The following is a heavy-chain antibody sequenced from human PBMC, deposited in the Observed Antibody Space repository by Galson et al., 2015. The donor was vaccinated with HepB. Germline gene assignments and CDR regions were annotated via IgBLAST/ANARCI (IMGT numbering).Heavy chain of an antibody. CDR3: ARESGDAFDI. D-gene: IGHD3-10*01. V-gene: IGHV3-64*01. J-gene: IGHJ3*02. CDR2: ISGNGGST. Sequence: SLRLSCAASGFSFSSYIMHWVRQAPGKALEYVSAISGNGGSTYYANSVKGRFTISRDNSKNTLYLQMGSLRAEDMAVYYCARESGDAFDIWGQGTMVTVSS. CDR1: GFSFSSYI.